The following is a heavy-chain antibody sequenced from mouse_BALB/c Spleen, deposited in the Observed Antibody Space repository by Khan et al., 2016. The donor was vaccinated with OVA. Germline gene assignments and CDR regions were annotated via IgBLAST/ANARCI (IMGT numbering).Heavy chain of an antibody. J-gene: IGHJ3*01. V-gene: IGHV1S137*01. D-gene: IGHD1-3*01. CDR1: GYTFTDYT. CDR2: ISTYYGDT. CDR3: GRGGGGESFAY. Sequence: QVQLKESGAELVRPGVSVKISCKGSGYTFTDYTMHWVKQSHAKSLEWIGVISTYYGDTNYNQKFKGKATMTVDKSSNTAYMDLDRLTSEDSAIYFGGRGGGGESFAYWGQGTLVTVSA.